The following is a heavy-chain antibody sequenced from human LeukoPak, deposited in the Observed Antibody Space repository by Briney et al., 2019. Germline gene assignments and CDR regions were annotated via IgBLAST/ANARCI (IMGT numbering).Heavy chain of an antibody. CDR3: AYSGSYYNPPFQY. Sequence: GESLKISCKGSGYFVTHHWIGWVRQMPGKGLEWMAIIHTGNSDSKYSPSFQGQVTMSVDKSISTAYLQWSSLKASDTATYYCAYSGSYYNPPFQYWGQGTLVTVSS. J-gene: IGHJ4*02. D-gene: IGHD3-10*01. CDR1: GYFVTHHW. CDR2: IHTGNSDS. V-gene: IGHV5-51*01.